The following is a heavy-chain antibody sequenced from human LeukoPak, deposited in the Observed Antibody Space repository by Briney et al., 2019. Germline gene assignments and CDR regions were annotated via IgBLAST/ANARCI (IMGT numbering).Heavy chain of an antibody. J-gene: IGHJ4*02. Sequence: ASVKVSCKVSGYTLTELSMHWVRQAPGKGLEWMGGFDPEDGETIYAQKFQGRVTMTEDTSTDTAYMELSSLRSEDTAVYYCVAEVIEVTMGDYWGQGTLVSVSS. CDR2: FDPEDGET. D-gene: IGHD4-11*01. CDR1: GYTLTELS. CDR3: VAEVIEVTMGDY. V-gene: IGHV1-24*01.